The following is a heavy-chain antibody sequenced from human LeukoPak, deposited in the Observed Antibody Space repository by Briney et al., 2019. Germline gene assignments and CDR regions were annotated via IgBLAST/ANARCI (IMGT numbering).Heavy chain of an antibody. V-gene: IGHV1-2*02. D-gene: IGHD3-10*01. CDR3: ARDSTHYYGSGSFFDY. J-gene: IGHJ4*02. CDR2: INPNSGGT. Sequence: ASVKVSCKASGYTFTGYYMHWVRQAPGQGLEWMGWINPNSGGTNYAQKFQGRVTRTRDTSISAAYMELSRLRSDDTAVYYCARDSTHYYGSGSFFDYWGQGTLVTVSS. CDR1: GYTFTGYY.